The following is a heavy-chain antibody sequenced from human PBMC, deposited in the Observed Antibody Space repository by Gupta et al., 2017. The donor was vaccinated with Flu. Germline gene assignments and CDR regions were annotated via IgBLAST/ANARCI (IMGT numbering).Heavy chain of an antibody. CDR3: ARVMDAPDPDYYYYYGMDV. CDR2: ISSNTNYV. V-gene: IGHV3-21*01. D-gene: IGHD2-8*01. J-gene: IGHJ6*02. CDR1: GFTFSTYA. Sequence: EVQLVESGGGLVKPGGSLRLSCAASGFTFSTYAMNWVRQAPGKGLEWVSSISSNTNYVYYADSVKGRFTISRDNTKNSLYLQMNSLRAGDTAVYYCARVMDAPDPDYYYYYGMDVWGQGTTVTVSS.